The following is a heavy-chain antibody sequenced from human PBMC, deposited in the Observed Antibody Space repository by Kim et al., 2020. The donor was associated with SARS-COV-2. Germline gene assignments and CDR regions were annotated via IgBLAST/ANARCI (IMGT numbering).Heavy chain of an antibody. D-gene: IGHD4-17*01. V-gene: IGHV3-21*01. CDR1: GFTFSSYN. J-gene: IGHJ4*02. CDR2: ISGSSSYI. CDR3: ARDSLGTVTNLPDY. Sequence: GGSLRLSCAASGFTFSSYNMNWVRQAPGKGLEWVSYISGSSSYIYYADSVNGRFTISRDNAKNSLYLQMNSLRAEDTAVYYCARDSLGTVTNLPDYWGQGTLVTVSS.